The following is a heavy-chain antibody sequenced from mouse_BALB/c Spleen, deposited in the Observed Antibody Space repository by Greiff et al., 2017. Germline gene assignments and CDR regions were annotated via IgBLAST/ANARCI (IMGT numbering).Heavy chain of an antibody. V-gene: IGHV2-9*02. CDR3: ARDLLLRLRRAMDY. D-gene: IGHD1-2*01. CDR1: GFSLTSYG. Sequence: QVQLKESGPGLVPPSQTLSITCTASGFSLTSYGVHWVRQPPGKGLEWLGVIWAGGSTNYNSALISRLSISKDNSKSKVFLKMNSLQTDDTAMYYCARDLLLRLRRAMDYWGQGTSVTVSS. J-gene: IGHJ4*01. CDR2: IWAGGST.